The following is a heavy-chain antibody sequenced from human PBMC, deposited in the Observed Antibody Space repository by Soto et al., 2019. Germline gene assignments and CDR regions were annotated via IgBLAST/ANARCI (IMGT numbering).Heavy chain of an antibody. D-gene: IGHD3-22*01. Sequence: QVQLVESGGGVVQPGRSLRLSCAASRFTFSTFSMHWVRQAPGKGLVWVAVISHEDNHKYYADSVKGRFTISRDNSKNTLYLQTSSLRAEDTAVYYCAREMSTMILGGYFDLWGRGTLVTVSS. J-gene: IGHJ2*01. CDR2: ISHEDNHK. CDR1: RFTFSTFS. CDR3: AREMSTMILGGYFDL. V-gene: IGHV3-30-3*01.